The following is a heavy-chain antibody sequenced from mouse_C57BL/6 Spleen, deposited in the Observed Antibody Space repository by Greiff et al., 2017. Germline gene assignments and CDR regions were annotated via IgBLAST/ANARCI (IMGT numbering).Heavy chain of an antibody. CDR2: IDPENGDT. CDR3: TTGDYGNF. V-gene: IGHV14-4*01. CDR1: GFNIKDDY. J-gene: IGHJ2*01. D-gene: IGHD2-1*01. Sequence: EVKLQESGAELVRPGASVKLSCTASGFNIKDDYMHWVKQRPEQGLEWIGWIDPENGDTEYASKFQGKATITADTSSNTAYLQLSSLTSEDTAVYYCTTGDYGNFWGQGTTLTVSS.